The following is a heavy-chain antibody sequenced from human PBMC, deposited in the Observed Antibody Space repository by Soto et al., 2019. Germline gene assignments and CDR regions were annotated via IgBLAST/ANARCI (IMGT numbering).Heavy chain of an antibody. CDR1: GGSISSYF. Sequence: SETLSLTCTVSGGSISSYFWSWIRLPPGEGLEWIGYIYYSGSTKYNPSLKSRVTMSVDTSKNQFSLKLSSVSAADTAVYYCARDHYYDSTGYYDYWGQGTLVTVSS. V-gene: IGHV4-59*01. D-gene: IGHD3-22*01. J-gene: IGHJ4*02. CDR3: ARDHYYDSTGYYDY. CDR2: IYYSGST.